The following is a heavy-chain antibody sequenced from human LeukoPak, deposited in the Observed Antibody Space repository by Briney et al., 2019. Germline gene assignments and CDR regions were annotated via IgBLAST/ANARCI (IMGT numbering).Heavy chain of an antibody. V-gene: IGHV3-30*04. CDR2: ISYDGSNK. CDR3: ARGFCSSTSCYAGRAAAFDP. J-gene: IGHJ5*02. D-gene: IGHD2-2*01. CDR1: GFTFSSYA. Sequence: PGGSLRLSCAASGFTFSSYAMHWVRQAPGKGLEWVAVISYDGSNKYYADSVKGRFTISRDNSKNTLYLRMNSLRAEDTAVYYCARGFCSSTSCYAGRAAAFDPWGQGTLVTVSS.